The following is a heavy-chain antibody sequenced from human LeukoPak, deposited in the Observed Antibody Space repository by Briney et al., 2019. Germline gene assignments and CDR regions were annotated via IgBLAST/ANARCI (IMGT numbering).Heavy chain of an antibody. CDR2: IYSGGST. CDR1: GFTVSSNY. D-gene: IGHD6-19*01. J-gene: IGHJ4*02. CDR3: ARARAVADLFGY. V-gene: IGHV3-53*01. Sequence: PGGSLRLSCAASGFTVSSNYMSWVRQAPGKGLEWVSVIYSGGSTYYADSVKGRFTISRDNSKNTLYLQMNSLRAEDTAVYYCARARAVADLFGYWGQGTLVTVSS.